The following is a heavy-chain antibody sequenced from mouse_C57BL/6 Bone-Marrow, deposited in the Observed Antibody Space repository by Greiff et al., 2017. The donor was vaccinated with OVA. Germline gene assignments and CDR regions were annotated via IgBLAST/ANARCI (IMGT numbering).Heavy chain of an antibody. Sequence: VQLQQSGPELVKPGASVKISCKASGYTFTDYYMNWVKQSHGKSLEWIGDINPNNGGTSYNQKFKGKATLTVDKSSSTAYMELRCLTTEDSAVDYCASYYYGSEEAMDYWGQGTSVTVSS. CDR1: GYTFTDYY. D-gene: IGHD1-1*01. J-gene: IGHJ4*01. V-gene: IGHV1-26*01. CDR3: ASYYYGSEEAMDY. CDR2: INPNNGGT.